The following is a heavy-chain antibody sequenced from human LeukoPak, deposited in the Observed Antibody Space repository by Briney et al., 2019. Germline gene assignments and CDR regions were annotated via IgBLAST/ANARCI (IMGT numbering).Heavy chain of an antibody. CDR1: GYTFTSYY. J-gene: IGHJ6*02. CDR2: INPSGGST. D-gene: IGHD2-15*01. CDR3: ARDPGYCSGGSCYGNYYYYGMDV. V-gene: IGHV1-46*01. Sequence: ASVKVSCKASGYTFTSYYMHWVRQAPGQGLEWMGIINPSGGSTSYAQKFQGRVTMTRDTSTSTVYMELSSLRSEDTAVYDCARDPGYCSGGSCYGNYYYYGMDVWGQGTTVTVSS.